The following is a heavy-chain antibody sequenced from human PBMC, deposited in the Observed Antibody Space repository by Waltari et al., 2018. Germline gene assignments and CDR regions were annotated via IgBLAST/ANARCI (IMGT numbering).Heavy chain of an antibody. CDR1: GFTFSASD. Sequence: ELQLVESGGDLVQPGGSLKLSCAASGFTFSASDVHWVRQASGKGLEWVGHSGIKSNSFATAYAASVTGRFTISRDDSRNTAYLQMNSLKTEDTAIYYCTRVVLGTIGMDVWGQGTTVTVS. V-gene: IGHV3-73*01. J-gene: IGHJ6*02. D-gene: IGHD2-8*01. CDR3: TRVVLGTIGMDV. CDR2: SGIKSNSFAT.